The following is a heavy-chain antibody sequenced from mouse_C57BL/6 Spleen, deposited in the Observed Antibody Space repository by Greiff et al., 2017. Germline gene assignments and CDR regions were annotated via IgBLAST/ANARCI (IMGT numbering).Heavy chain of an antibody. CDR2: IWTGGGT. D-gene: IGHD3-2*02. J-gene: IGHJ2*01. CDR1: GFSLTSYA. CDR3: ARNKDSSGVASFDY. V-gene: IGHV2-9-1*01. Sequence: VQRVESGPGLVAPSQSLSITCTVSGFSLTSYAISWVRQPPGKGLEWLGVIWTGGGTNYNSALKSRLSISKDNSKSQVFLKMNSLQTDDTARYYCARNKDSSGVASFDYWGQGTTLTVSS.